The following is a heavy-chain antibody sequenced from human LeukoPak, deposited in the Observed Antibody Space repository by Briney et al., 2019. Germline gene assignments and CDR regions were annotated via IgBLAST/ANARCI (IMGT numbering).Heavy chain of an antibody. Sequence: PSETLSLTCTVSGGFISSGGYYWSWIRQPPGKGLEWIGYIYYSGSTYYNPSLKSRVTISVDTSKNQFSLKLSSVTAADTAVYYCARDVGATFDYWGQGTLVTVSS. CDR3: ARDVGATFDY. D-gene: IGHD5-12*01. CDR2: IYYSGST. V-gene: IGHV4-30-4*01. J-gene: IGHJ4*02. CDR1: GGFISSGGYY.